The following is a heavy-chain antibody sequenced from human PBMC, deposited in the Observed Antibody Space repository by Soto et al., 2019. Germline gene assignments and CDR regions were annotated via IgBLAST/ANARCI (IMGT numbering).Heavy chain of an antibody. V-gene: IGHV1-18*01. D-gene: IGHD2-2*01. CDR3: ARYCSSTSCYGPDAFDI. Sequence: ASVKVSCKASGYTFTSYGISWVRQAPGQGLEWMGGIRAYNGNTNYAQKLQGRVTMTTDTSTSTAYMELRSLRSDDTAVYYCARYCSSTSCYGPDAFDIWGQGTMVTVSS. J-gene: IGHJ3*02. CDR1: GYTFTSYG. CDR2: IRAYNGNT.